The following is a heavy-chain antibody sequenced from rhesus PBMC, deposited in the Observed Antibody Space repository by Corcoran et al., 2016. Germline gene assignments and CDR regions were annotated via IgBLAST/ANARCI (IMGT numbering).Heavy chain of an antibody. CDR2: IRSNAYGGKA. Sequence: EVQLVESGGGLVQPGGSLRLSCAASGFTFSDYAMDWVRQAPGKGREWEGLIRSNAYGGKAVDAASGKGIFTISRDDSKNPAYMQMSSLKTEDTAVYYCTSGNYFDYWGQGVLVTVSS. D-gene: IGHD2-21*01. CDR3: TSGNYFDY. V-gene: IGHV3-153*01. J-gene: IGHJ4*01. CDR1: GFTFSDYA.